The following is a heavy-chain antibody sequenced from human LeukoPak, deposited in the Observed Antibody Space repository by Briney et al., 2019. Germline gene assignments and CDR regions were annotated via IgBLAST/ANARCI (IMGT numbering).Heavy chain of an antibody. J-gene: IGHJ5*02. D-gene: IGHD3-22*01. V-gene: IGHV3-30-3*01. CDR3: ARDDGSSGYYSSP. CDR1: GFTFNSYA. Sequence: GGSLRLSCAASGFTFNSYAMHWVRQAPGKGLEWVAVISYDGSNKYYADSVKGRFTISRDNSKNTLYLQMNSLRAEDTAVYYCARDDGSSGYYSSPWGQGTLVTVSS. CDR2: ISYDGSNK.